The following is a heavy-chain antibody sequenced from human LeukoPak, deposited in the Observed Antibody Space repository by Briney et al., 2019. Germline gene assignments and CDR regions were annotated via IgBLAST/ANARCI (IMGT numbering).Heavy chain of an antibody. D-gene: IGHD2-2*01. CDR1: GGSISSGDYY. V-gene: IGHV4-30-4*01. Sequence: PSETLSLTCTVSGGSISSGDYYWSWIRQPPGKGLEWIGYIYYSGSTYYNPSLKSRVTISVDTSKNQFSLKLSSVTAADTAVYYCARVRADCSSTSCYVGREGAFDIWGQGTMVTVSS. CDR2: IYYSGST. CDR3: ARVRADCSSTSCYVGREGAFDI. J-gene: IGHJ3*02.